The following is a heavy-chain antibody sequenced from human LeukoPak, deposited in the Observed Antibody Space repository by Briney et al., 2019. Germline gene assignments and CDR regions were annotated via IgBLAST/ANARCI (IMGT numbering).Heavy chain of an antibody. D-gene: IGHD3-10*01. V-gene: IGHV3-23*01. Sequence: GGSLRLSCAASGFTFSSYAMNWVRQAPGKGLEWVSAISGSGGSTYYADSVKGRFTMSRDNSKNTLYLQMNSLRAEDTAVYYCAKDLRSPMVQLEVDVWGQGTTVTVSS. CDR3: AKDLRSPMVQLEVDV. CDR1: GFTFSSYA. CDR2: ISGSGGST. J-gene: IGHJ6*02.